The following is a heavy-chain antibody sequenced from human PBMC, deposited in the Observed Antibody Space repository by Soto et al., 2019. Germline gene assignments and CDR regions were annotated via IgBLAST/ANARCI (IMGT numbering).Heavy chain of an antibody. V-gene: IGHV4-31*03. CDR3: VRGGIAGNWFDP. Sequence: QVQLQESGPGLVKPSQTLSLTCSVFGGSITSGGFYWSWVRQHPEKGLEWIAYIFHSGSTDYNPSLKSRIIISADTSKNQFSLKLTSVTAADTAVYYCVRGGIAGNWFDPWGQGTLVTVSS. CDR1: GGSITSGGFY. D-gene: IGHD6-13*01. CDR2: IFHSGST. J-gene: IGHJ5*02.